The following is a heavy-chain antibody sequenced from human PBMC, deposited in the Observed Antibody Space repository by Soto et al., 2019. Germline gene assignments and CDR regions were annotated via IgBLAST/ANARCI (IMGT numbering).Heavy chain of an antibody. V-gene: IGHV3-7*01. Sequence: GSLRLSCAASGFSFSDSWMDWVRQAPGKGPEWVANIKEDGSEKNYVDSVKGRFTISRDNAKNSLYLQMNSLRAEDTAVYYCARLNDYYYYGMDVWGQGTTVTVSS. J-gene: IGHJ6*02. CDR3: ARLNDYYYYGMDV. CDR2: IKEDGSEK. D-gene: IGHD1-1*01. CDR1: GFSFSDSW.